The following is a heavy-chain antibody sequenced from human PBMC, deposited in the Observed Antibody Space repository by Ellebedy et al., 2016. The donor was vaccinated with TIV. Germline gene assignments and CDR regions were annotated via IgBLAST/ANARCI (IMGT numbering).Heavy chain of an antibody. CDR1: GFTFSNHA. J-gene: IGHJ4*02. V-gene: IGHV3-64*02. CDR3: ARAGFGELSRIDH. D-gene: IGHD3-10*01. Sequence: GESLKISCAASGFTFSNHAMHWVRQAPGKGLEYVSAISSNGGSTYYADSVKGRFTISRDNSKNTLYLQMGSLRADDMAVYFSARAGFGELSRIDHWGQGTLVTVSS. CDR2: ISSNGGST.